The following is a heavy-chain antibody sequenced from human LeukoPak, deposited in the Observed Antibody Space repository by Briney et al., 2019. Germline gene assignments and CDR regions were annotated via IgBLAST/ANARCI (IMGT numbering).Heavy chain of an antibody. CDR2: IRSKANNYAT. V-gene: IGHV3-73*01. CDR3: TRHCYYDILTGQGDYCYYGMDV. J-gene: IGHJ6*02. D-gene: IGHD3-9*01. CDR1: GFTFSGSA. Sequence: GGSLRLSCAASGFTFSGSAMHWVRQASGKGLEWVGRIRSKANNYATAYAASVKGRFTISRDDSKNTAYLQMNSLKTEDTAVYYCTRHCYYDILTGQGDYCYYGMDVWGQGTTVTVSS.